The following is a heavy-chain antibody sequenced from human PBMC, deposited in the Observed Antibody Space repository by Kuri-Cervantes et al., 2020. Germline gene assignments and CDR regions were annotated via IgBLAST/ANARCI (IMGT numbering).Heavy chain of an antibody. CDR1: GGSFSGYY. Sequence: SQTLSLTCAVYGGSFSGYYWSWMRQPPGKGLEWIGEINHSGSTNYNPSLKSRVTISVDTSMNQFSLKLSSVTAADTAVYYCARGGGQWLSGSRKAKGWSDYWGQGTLVTVSS. J-gene: IGHJ4*02. CDR3: ARGGGQWLSGSRKAKGWSDY. V-gene: IGHV4-34*01. CDR2: INHSGST. D-gene: IGHD6-19*01.